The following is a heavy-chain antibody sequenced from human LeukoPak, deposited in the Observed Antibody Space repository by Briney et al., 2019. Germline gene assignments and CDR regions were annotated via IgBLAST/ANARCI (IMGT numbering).Heavy chain of an antibody. D-gene: IGHD1-14*01. CDR1: GFTFSSYA. J-gene: IGHJ3*02. Sequence: GGSLRLSCAASGFTFSSYAMHWVRQAPGKGLEWVAVISYDGSNKYYADSVKGRFTISRDNSKNTLYLQMNSLRAEDTAVYYCARDRLRGTVNRGAFDIWGQGTMVTVSS. CDR2: ISYDGSNK. V-gene: IGHV3-30*04. CDR3: ARDRLRGTVNRGAFDI.